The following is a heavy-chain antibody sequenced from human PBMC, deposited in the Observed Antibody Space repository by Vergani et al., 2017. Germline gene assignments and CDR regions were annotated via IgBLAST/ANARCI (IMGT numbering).Heavy chain of an antibody. CDR3: ARWDYGILTGYRY. D-gene: IGHD3-9*01. V-gene: IGHV1-46*03. Sequence: QVQVVQSGAEVKKSGASVKVSCKTSGYTFSNYYMHWVRQAPGQGLEWMGIINPSGGHTNYAQKFHGRVTMTRDTSTSTVYMELSSLRSEDTAIYYCARWDYGILTGYRYWVQGTLVTVSA. CDR2: INPSGGHT. CDR1: GYTFSNYY. J-gene: IGHJ4*02.